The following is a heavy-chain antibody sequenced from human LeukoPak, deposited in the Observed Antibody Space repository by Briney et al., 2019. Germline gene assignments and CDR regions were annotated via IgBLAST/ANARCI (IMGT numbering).Heavy chain of an antibody. V-gene: IGHV5-51*01. CDR3: ARVHFGSGSYPSGMDV. CDR1: GYSFISYW. J-gene: IGHJ6*02. Sequence: GESLKISCKGSGYSFISYWIGWVRQMPGKGLEWMGIISPGDSDTRYSPSFQGQVTFSVDKSISTAYLQWSSLKASDTAMYYCARVHFGSGSYPSGMDVWGQGTTVTVSS. D-gene: IGHD3-10*01. CDR2: ISPGDSDT.